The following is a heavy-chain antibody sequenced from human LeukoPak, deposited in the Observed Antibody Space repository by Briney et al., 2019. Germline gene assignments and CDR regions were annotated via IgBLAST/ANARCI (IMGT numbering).Heavy chain of an antibody. J-gene: IGHJ6*03. V-gene: IGHV4-34*01. CDR1: CGSFCGYY. Sequence: SETLSLTCAVYCGSFCGYYWSWTREPPREWLECIGEINHSASTNHNLSLKSRVTISVDTSKNQFSLKLSSVTAADTAVYYCARLKQWLPRGYYYYYYMDVWGKGTTVTISS. D-gene: IGHD6-19*01. CDR2: INHSAST. CDR3: ARLKQWLPRGYYYYYYMDV.